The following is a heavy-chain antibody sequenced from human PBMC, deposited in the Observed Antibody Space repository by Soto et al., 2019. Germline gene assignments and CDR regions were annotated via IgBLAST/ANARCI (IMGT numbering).Heavy chain of an antibody. V-gene: IGHV3-30-3*01. D-gene: IGHD3-16*02. CDR3: ARDLKYYDYVWGSYRPYYYYYGMDV. CDR1: GFTFSSYA. J-gene: IGHJ6*02. CDR2: ISYDGSNK. Sequence: VGSLRLSCAASGFTFSSYAMHWVRQAPGKGLEWVAVISYDGSNKYYADSVKGRFTISRDNSKNTLYLQMNSLRAEDTAVYYCARDLKYYDYVWGSYRPYYYYYGMDVWGQGTTVTVSS.